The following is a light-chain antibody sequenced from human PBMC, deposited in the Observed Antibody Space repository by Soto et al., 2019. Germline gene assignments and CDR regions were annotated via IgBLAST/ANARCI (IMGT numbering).Light chain of an antibody. CDR2: SNN. V-gene: IGLV1-44*01. Sequence: QTVLTQPPSASGTPGQRVTISCSGSSSNIGSNTVSWYQQLPLSAPKLLIYSNNQRPSGVPDRFSGSKSATSASLAISGLQSDDEADYYCAAWDDSLNGRVFGGGTKLTVL. CDR1: SSNIGSNT. CDR3: AAWDDSLNGRV. J-gene: IGLJ3*02.